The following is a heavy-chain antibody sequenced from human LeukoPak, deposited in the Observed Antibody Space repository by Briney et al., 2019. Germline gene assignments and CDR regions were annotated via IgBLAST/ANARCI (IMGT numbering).Heavy chain of an antibody. D-gene: IGHD1-26*01. V-gene: IGHV4-61*02. CDR1: GGSISSDNYY. CDR3: ARGLVGATGGSFDY. CDR2: TYASGTT. J-gene: IGHJ4*02. Sequence: ASETLSLTCTVSGGSISSDNYYWSWIRQPAGKGLEWIGRTYASGTTNYNPSLKSRVTISVDTSKNQFSLKLSSVTAADTAVYYCARGLVGATGGSFDYWGQGTLVTVSS.